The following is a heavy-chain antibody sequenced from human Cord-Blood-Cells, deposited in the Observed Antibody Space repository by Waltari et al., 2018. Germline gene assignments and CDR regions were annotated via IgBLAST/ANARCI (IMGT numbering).Heavy chain of an antibody. CDR2: IYHSGST. V-gene: IGHV4-38-2*01. J-gene: IGHJ4*02. D-gene: IGHD1-26*01. CDR3: ARGATLIVGATDY. CDR1: GYSISSGYY. Sequence: QVQLQESGPGLVKPSETLSLTCAVSGYSISSGYYWGWIRQPPGKGLEWIGSIYHSGSTYYHPSLTVRVPRSVDTSKSQFSLKLSSGTAADTAVYYCARGATLIVGATDYWGQGTLVTVSS.